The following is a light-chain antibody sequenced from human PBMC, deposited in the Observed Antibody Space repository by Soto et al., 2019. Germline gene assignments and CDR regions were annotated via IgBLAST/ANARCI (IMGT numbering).Light chain of an antibody. Sequence: DIPMTQSPSTLSACVGDRVTIACRASQSISTWLAWYQQKPGKAPKLLIYDASNLEAGVPSRLSGRGFGTKFTLTISSLQPEDSGMYYCQQDDSLASFGPGTRLDFK. J-gene: IGKJ3*01. CDR1: QSISTW. V-gene: IGKV1-5*01. CDR2: DAS. CDR3: QQDDSLAS.